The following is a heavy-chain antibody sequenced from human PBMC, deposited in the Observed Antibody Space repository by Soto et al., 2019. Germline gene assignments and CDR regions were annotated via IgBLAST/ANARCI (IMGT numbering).Heavy chain of an antibody. CDR3: ARDGGRGYDFWSGYDY. J-gene: IGHJ4*02. CDR1: GGCMSSYY. Sequence: ETLSVTCTVSGGCMSSYYWGWIRHPAGKGLEWIGRIYTSGSTNYNPSLKSRVTMSVDTSTNQFSLKLRSVTAADTAVYYCARDGGRGYDFWSGYDYWGQGTLVTVSS. CDR2: IYTSGST. D-gene: IGHD3-3*01. V-gene: IGHV4-4*07.